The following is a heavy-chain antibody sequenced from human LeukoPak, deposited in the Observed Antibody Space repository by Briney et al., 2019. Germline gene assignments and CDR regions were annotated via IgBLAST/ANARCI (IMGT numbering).Heavy chain of an antibody. D-gene: IGHD5-24*01. CDR3: ARQVEMATIFAFDI. CDR2: IYYSGST. V-gene: IGHV4-59*08. Sequence: SETLSLTCTVSGGSISSHYWSWIRQPPGKGLEWIGYIYYSGSTNYNPSLKSRVTISVDTSKNQFSLKLSSVTAADTAVYYCARQVEMATIFAFDIWGQGTMVTVSS. J-gene: IGHJ3*02. CDR1: GGSISSHY.